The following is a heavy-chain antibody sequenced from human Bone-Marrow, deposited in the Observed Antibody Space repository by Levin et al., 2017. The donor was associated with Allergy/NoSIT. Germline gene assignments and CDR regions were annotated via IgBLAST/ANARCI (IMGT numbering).Heavy chain of an antibody. D-gene: IGHD3-3*01. Sequence: ASVKVSCKASGGTFSTYRIIWVRQAPGQGLEWMGGITPMFGTTTYAQKFEARVTLTADKSTSTAYMELASLRSADTAVYYSARAQTYDLHRPYDYGMDVWGQGTAVNVSS. CDR1: GGTFSTYR. V-gene: IGHV1-69*06. J-gene: IGHJ6*02. CDR2: ITPMFGTT. CDR3: ARAQTYDLHRPYDYGMDV.